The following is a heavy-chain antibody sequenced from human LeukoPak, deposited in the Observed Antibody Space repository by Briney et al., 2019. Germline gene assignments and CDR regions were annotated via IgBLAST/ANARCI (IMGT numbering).Heavy chain of an antibody. CDR3: ARLSRGAYYYGMDV. CDR2: INYGGST. Sequence: SETLSLTCNVSGGSISSYYWSWIRQPPGKGLEWIGYINYGGSTNYNPSLKSRVNISVDTSKSQFSLKLSSVTAADTAVYYCARLSRGAYYYGMDVWGQGTTVTVSS. CDR1: GGSISSYY. D-gene: IGHD3-16*01. V-gene: IGHV4-59*08. J-gene: IGHJ6*02.